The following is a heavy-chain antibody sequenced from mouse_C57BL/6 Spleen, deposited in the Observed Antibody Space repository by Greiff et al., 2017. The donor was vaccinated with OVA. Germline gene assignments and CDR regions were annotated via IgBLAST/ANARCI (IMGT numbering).Heavy chain of an antibody. CDR2: IYPGDGDT. CDR3: ARTGSSNWYFDV. D-gene: IGHD1-1*01. Sequence: VQLQQSGAELVKPGASVKISCKASGYAFSSYWMNWVKQRPGKGLEWIGQIYPGDGDTNYNGKFKGKATLTADKSSSTAYMQLSSLTSEDSAVYFCARTGSSNWYFDVWGTGTTVTVSS. CDR1: GYAFSSYW. J-gene: IGHJ1*03. V-gene: IGHV1-80*01.